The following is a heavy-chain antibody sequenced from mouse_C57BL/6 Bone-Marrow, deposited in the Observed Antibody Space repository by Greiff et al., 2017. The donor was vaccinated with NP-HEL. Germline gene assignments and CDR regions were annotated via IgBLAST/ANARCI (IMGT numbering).Heavy chain of an antibody. V-gene: IGHV14-4*01. Sequence: VQLQQSGAELVRPGASVKLSCTASGFNIKDDYMHWVKQRPEQGLEWIGWIDPENGDTEYASKFQGKATITADTSSNTAYLPLSSLTSEDTAVYYCSRLLRFHEGFYYWCRGTTLTVSS. CDR3: SRLLRFHEGFYY. CDR1: GFNIKDDY. J-gene: IGHJ2*01. D-gene: IGHD1-1*01. CDR2: IDPENGDT.